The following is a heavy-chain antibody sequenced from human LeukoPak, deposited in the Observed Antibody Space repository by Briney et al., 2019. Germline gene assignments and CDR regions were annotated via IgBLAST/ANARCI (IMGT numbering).Heavy chain of an antibody. CDR2: INTIGST. J-gene: IGHJ4*02. Sequence: SETLSLTCTVSGGSISSGSYYWSWIRQAAGKGLEWIGRINTIGSTNYNPSLKSRVTISVDTSKNQFSLKLSSVTAADTAVYYCARVQESQIDYYFDYWGQGTLVTVSS. CDR1: GGSISSGSYY. V-gene: IGHV4-61*02. CDR3: ARVQESQIDYYFDY. D-gene: IGHD3-9*01.